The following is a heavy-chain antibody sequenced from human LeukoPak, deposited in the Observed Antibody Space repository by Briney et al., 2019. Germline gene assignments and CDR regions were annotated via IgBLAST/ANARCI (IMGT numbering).Heavy chain of an antibody. V-gene: IGHV1-8*01. J-gene: IGHJ4*02. D-gene: IGHD2-21*02. CDR1: GYTFTSQG. Sequence: ASVKVSCKPSGYTFTSQGINWVLQATGQGLEWMGWMNPNSGNTGYAQKFQSRVTLTRNTSISTAYMELSSLRSEDTAVYYCARGRGAYCGGDCSYFDYWGQGTLVTVSS. CDR2: MNPNSGNT. CDR3: ARGRGAYCGGDCSYFDY.